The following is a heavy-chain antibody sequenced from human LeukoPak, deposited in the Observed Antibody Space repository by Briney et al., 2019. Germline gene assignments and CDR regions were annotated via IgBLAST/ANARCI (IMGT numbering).Heavy chain of an antibody. CDR3: ARGATYYWYFDL. V-gene: IGHV4-59*01. CDR2: IYYSGST. CDR1: GGSISSYY. Sequence: PSETLSLTCTVSGGSISSYYWSWIRQPPGKGLEWIGYIYYSGSTNYNPSLKSRVTISVDTSKKQFSLKLSSVTAADTAVYYCARGATYYWYFDLWGRGTLVTVSS. J-gene: IGHJ2*01.